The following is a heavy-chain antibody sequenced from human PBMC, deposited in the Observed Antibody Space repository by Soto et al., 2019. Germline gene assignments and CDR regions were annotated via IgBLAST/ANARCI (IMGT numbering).Heavy chain of an antibody. CDR1: GYSFKDHY. J-gene: IGHJ4*02. CDR3: ARISCKGGSCYFDFDH. Sequence: GASVKVSCKASGYSFKDHYMHWVRQAPGRGLERVGIINPSGEHTNYAQQFRGRVAMTRDTSTSTAYMELRSLRPEDTAVYFCARISCKGGSCYFDFDHWGQGTLVTVSS. D-gene: IGHD2-15*01. V-gene: IGHV1-46*02. CDR2: INPSGEHT.